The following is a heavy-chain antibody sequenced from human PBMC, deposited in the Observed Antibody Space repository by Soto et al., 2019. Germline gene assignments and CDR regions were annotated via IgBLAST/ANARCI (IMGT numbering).Heavy chain of an antibody. V-gene: IGHV4-39*01. J-gene: IGHJ5*02. Sequence: SETLSLTCTVSGGSISSSSYYWGWIRQPPGKGLEWIGSIYYSGSTYYNPSLKSRVTISVDTSKNQFSLKLSSVTAADTAVYYCARRSTFLQNYYDSSGYYPWGQGTLVTVSS. D-gene: IGHD3-22*01. CDR1: GGSISSSSYY. CDR3: ARRSTFLQNYYDSSGYYP. CDR2: IYYSGST.